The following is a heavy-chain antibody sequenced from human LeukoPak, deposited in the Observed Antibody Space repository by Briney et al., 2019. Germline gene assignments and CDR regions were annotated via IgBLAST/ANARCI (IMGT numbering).Heavy chain of an antibody. D-gene: IGHD3-9*01. CDR3: ARSYFDWTFDAFDI. CDR1: GGSISSYY. Sequence: SETLSLTCTVSGGSISSYYWSWIRQPAGKGLEWIGYIYYSGSTNYNPSLKSRVTISVDTSKNQFSLKLSSVTAADTAVYYCARSYFDWTFDAFDIWGQGTMVTVSS. V-gene: IGHV4-59*01. J-gene: IGHJ3*02. CDR2: IYYSGST.